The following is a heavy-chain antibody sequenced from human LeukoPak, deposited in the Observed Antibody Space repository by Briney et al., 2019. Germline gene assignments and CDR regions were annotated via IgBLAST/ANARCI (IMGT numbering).Heavy chain of an antibody. D-gene: IGHD3-10*01. V-gene: IGHV3-23*01. CDR3: AKVQYVYYGSGSYDMDV. CDR2: ISGSGGST. Sequence: RAGGSLRLSCAASGFTFSSYAMSWVRQAPGKGLEWVSAISGSGGSTYYADSVKGRFTISRDNSKNTLYLQMNSLSADDTAVYYCAKVQYVYYGSGSYDMDVWGQGTPVTVSS. CDR1: GFTFSSYA. J-gene: IGHJ6*02.